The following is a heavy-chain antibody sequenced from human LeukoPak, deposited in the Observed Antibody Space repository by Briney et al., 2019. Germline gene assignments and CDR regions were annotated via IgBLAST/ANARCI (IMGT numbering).Heavy chain of an antibody. D-gene: IGHD3-10*01. CDR2: IYHSGST. CDR1: DCSISSGYY. V-gene: IGHV4-38-2*02. J-gene: IGHJ4*02. Sequence: SETLSLTCAVSDCSISSGYYWGWIRQPPGKGLEWIGSIYHSGSTYYNPSLKSRVTISVDTSKNQLSLKLSSVTAADTAVYYCAREPSRGFGELSLPFDYWGQGTLVTVSS. CDR3: AREPSRGFGELSLPFDY.